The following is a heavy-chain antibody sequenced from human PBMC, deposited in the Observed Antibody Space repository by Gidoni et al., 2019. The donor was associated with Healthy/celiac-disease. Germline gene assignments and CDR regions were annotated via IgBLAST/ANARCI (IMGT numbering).Heavy chain of an antibody. D-gene: IGHD6-25*01. CDR3: ARGGGHFDY. CDR2: INHSGST. J-gene: IGHJ4*02. Sequence: QVQLQQCGAGLLKPSATLSLPCAVYGGSFSGYYWSWIRQPPGKGLEWIGEINHSGSTNYNPSLKSRVTISVDTAKNQFSLKLSSVTAADTAVYDCARGGGHFDYWGQGTLVTVSS. V-gene: IGHV4-34*01. CDR1: GGSFSGYY.